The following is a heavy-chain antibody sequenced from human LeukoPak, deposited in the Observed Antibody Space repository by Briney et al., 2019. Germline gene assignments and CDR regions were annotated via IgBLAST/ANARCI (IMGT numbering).Heavy chain of an antibody. Sequence: PGGSLRLSCAASGFTFSTYSMNWVRQAPGKGLEWVSSISSGSSFIYYADSVKGRFTISRDNAKNSLFLQMNSLRAEDTAVYYCARESSGYFYWGQGTLVTVSS. CDR1: GFTFSTYS. D-gene: IGHD3-22*01. J-gene: IGHJ4*02. V-gene: IGHV3-21*01. CDR3: ARESSGYFY. CDR2: ISSGSSFI.